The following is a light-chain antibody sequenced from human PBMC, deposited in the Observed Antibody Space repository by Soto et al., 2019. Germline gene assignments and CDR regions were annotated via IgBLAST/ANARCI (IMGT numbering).Light chain of an antibody. CDR3: GSYTGNIYV. V-gene: IGLV2-14*01. Sequence: QSVLTQPASVSGSPGQSITIYCTGTSGDVGGYKFVSWYQQHPGKAPELMIYEVSNRPSGVSSRFSGSKSGNTASLTISGLQAEDEADYFFGSYTGNIYVFGNGTKVTVL. CDR1: SGDVGGYKF. J-gene: IGLJ1*01. CDR2: EVS.